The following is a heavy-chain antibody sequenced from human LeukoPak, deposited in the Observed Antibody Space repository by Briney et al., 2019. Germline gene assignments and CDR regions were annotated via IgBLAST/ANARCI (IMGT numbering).Heavy chain of an antibody. Sequence: GGSLRLSCAASGFTVSSNYVSWVRQAPGKGLEWVSVIYSGGSTYYADSVKGRFTISRDNSKNTLYLQMNSLRAEDTAVYYCASPRPTGHGYFDYWGQGTLVTVSS. D-gene: IGHD4-17*01. V-gene: IGHV3-53*01. J-gene: IGHJ4*02. CDR1: GFTVSSNY. CDR2: IYSGGST. CDR3: ASPRPTGHGYFDY.